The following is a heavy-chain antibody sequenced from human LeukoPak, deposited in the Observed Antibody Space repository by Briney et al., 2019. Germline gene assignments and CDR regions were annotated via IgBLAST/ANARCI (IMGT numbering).Heavy chain of an antibody. CDR1: GYTFTSYG. Sequence: ASVKVSCKASGYTFTSYGISWVRQAPGQGPEWMGWISAYNGNTNYAQKLQGRVTMTTDTSTSTAYMELRSLRSDDTAVYYCARDHLRYFDWPPRGLGYYYYGMDVWGQGTTVTVSS. J-gene: IGHJ6*02. V-gene: IGHV1-18*01. CDR3: ARDHLRYFDWPPRGLGYYYYGMDV. CDR2: ISAYNGNT. D-gene: IGHD3-9*01.